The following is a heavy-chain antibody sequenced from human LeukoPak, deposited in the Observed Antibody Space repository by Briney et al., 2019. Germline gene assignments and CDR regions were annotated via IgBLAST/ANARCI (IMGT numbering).Heavy chain of an antibody. Sequence: GGSLRLSCAASGFTFSIYGMHWVRQAPGKGLEWVTIVSYEGSSKYYADSVKGRFTISRDNSKNTLYLQMNSLRAEDTAVYYCAGSYYDIVTGLGEFDPWGQGTLVTVSS. CDR1: GFTFSIYG. J-gene: IGHJ5*02. V-gene: IGHV3-30*03. CDR2: VSYEGSSK. CDR3: AGSYYDIVTGLGEFDP. D-gene: IGHD3-9*01.